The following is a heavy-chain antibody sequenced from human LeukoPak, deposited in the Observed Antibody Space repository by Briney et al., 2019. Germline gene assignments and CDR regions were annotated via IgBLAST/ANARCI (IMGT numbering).Heavy chain of an antibody. CDR3: ARGRYYGSGPMDV. V-gene: IGHV4-39*07. Sequence: SETLSLTCTVSGGSISSGGYYWSWIRQPPGKGLEWIGEIKDSGSTNYNPSLKSRVTISVDTSKNQFSLKLSSVTAADTAVYYCARGRYYGSGPMDVWGQGTTVTVSS. J-gene: IGHJ6*02. CDR2: IKDSGST. D-gene: IGHD3-10*01. CDR1: GGSISSGGYY.